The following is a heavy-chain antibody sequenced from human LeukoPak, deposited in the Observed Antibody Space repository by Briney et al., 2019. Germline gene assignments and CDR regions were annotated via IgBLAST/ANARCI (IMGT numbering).Heavy chain of an antibody. V-gene: IGHV4-59*11. Sequence: SETLSLTCTVPGGSISFHYWCSIRQPPGKGLEWIGYIHLSGSTYYDPSLRSRVTISGDTSKNQFSLRLNSVTAADTAVYYCARGGVWYFDLWGRGTLVTVSS. CDR2: IHLSGST. CDR1: GGSISFHY. D-gene: IGHD3-16*01. CDR3: ARGGVWYFDL. J-gene: IGHJ2*01.